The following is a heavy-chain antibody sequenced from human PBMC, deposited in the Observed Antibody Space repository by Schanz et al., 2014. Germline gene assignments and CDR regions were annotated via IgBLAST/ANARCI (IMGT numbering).Heavy chain of an antibody. D-gene: IGHD6-19*01. Sequence: PGGSLRLSCAASGFTFSDYYMSWIRQSPGKGLEWVSYISGTTTYTNYADSVKGRFTISRDNAKNSLFLQMNRLRAEYTALYYCAIIGVMVAVAGTRADYWGQGTLVTVSS. V-gene: IGHV3-11*06. CDR1: GFTFSDYY. J-gene: IGHJ4*02. CDR2: ISGTTTYT. CDR3: AIIGVMVAVAGTRADY.